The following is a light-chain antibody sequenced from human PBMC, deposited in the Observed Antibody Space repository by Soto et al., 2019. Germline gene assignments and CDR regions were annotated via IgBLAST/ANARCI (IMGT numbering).Light chain of an antibody. CDR2: DVS. V-gene: IGLV2-11*01. J-gene: IGLJ1*01. Sequence: QSALTQPRSVSGSPGQSVTISCTGTSSDVGGYNYVSWYQQHPGKAPKLMIYDVSKRPSGVPDRFSGSKSGNTASLTISGPQAEDEAYYFCCSKAGSFTFDVESFRTGTKVTVL. CDR3: CSKAGSFTFDVES. CDR1: SSDVGGYNY.